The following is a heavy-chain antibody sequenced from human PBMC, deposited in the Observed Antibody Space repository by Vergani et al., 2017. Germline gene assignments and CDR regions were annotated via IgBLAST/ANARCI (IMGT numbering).Heavy chain of an antibody. CDR3: ARGPGLDPKYYYYYMDV. CDR2: IIPIFGTA. V-gene: IGHV1-69*01. J-gene: IGHJ6*03. CDR1: GGTFSSYA. D-gene: IGHD1-1*01. Sequence: QVQLVQSEAEVKKPGSSVKVSCKASGGTFSSYAISWVRQAPGQGLEWMGGIIPIFGTANYAQKFQGRVTITADESTSTAYMELSSLRSEDTAVYYCARGPGLDPKYYYYYMDVWGKGTTVTVAS.